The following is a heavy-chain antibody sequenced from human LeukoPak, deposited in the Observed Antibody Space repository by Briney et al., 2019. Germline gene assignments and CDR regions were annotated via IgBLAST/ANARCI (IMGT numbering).Heavy chain of an antibody. Sequence: SETLSLTCTVSGDSISRYYWTWIRQPPGKGLEWIGYMFYSGSTTYNPSLKSRITISVDTSKNQFSLKLRSVTAADTAVYYCARLPYYYDNSGFRDYHYYMNVWGKGTTVNVFS. CDR1: GDSISRYY. CDR3: ARLPYYYDNSGFRDYHYYMNV. D-gene: IGHD3-22*01. J-gene: IGHJ6*03. V-gene: IGHV4-59*08. CDR2: MFYSGST.